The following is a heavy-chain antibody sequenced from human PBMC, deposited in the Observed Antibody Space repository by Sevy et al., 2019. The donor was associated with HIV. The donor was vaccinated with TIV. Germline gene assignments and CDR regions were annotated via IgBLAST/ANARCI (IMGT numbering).Heavy chain of an antibody. J-gene: IGHJ5*02. CDR3: ARGENFWSGYFGLDP. Sequence: ASVKVSCKTSAYTFTGFHIHWVRQAPGQGLEWMGWINPNSGDTNYEQKFLGRVTMTTDTSITTAYMELRRLRSDDTAVYYCARGENFWSGYFGLDPWGQGTLVTVSS. D-gene: IGHD3-3*01. CDR2: INPNSGDT. V-gene: IGHV1-2*02. CDR1: AYTFTGFH.